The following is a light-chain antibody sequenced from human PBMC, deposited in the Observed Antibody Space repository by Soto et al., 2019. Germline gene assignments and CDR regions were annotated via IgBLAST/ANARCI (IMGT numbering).Light chain of an antibody. J-gene: IGKJ5*01. CDR2: DAS. Sequence: EIVLTQSPATLSLSPGERATLSGRASQSVSSYLALYQQKPGQAPRLLIYDASNRAAGIPARFSGSGSGTDFTLTISSLEPEDFAVYYCQQCNNWPPEITFGQGTRLEIK. CDR1: QSVSSY. V-gene: IGKV3-11*01. CDR3: QQCNNWPPEIT.